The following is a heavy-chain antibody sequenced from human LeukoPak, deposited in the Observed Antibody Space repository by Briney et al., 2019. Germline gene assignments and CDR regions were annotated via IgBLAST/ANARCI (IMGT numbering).Heavy chain of an antibody. J-gene: IGHJ4*02. CDR3: AKDRISTSGTVDY. CDR2: ISGSGDTT. Sequence: LGGSLRLSCAASGFTFSSYAMTWVRQAPGKGLEWVSGISGSGDTTYYADSVKGRFTISRDNSKNTLYLQMNSLRAEDTAIYYCAKDRISTSGTVDYWGQGTLVTVSS. V-gene: IGHV3-23*01. CDR1: GFTFSSYA. D-gene: IGHD6-13*01.